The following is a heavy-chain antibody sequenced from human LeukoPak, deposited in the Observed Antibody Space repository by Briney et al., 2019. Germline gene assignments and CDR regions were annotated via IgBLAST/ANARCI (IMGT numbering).Heavy chain of an antibody. D-gene: IGHD3-9*01. Sequence: ASVKVSCKASGYSFTAYYMHWVRQARGQGLEWMGWINPNSCGTNYVQKFQGRVTMTRDTSITTAYMEMSRLRSDDTALYYCARSPHILTGENFDYWGQGTLVTVSS. J-gene: IGHJ4*02. CDR3: ARSPHILTGENFDY. V-gene: IGHV1-2*02. CDR1: GYSFTAYY. CDR2: INPNSCGT.